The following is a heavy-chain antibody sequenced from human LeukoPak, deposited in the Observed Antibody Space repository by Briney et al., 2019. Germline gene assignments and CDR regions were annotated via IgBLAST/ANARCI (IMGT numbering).Heavy chain of an antibody. CDR2: ISSSSSYI. D-gene: IGHD3-22*01. Sequence: GGSLRLSCAASGFTFSSYSMNWVRQAPGKGLEWVSSISSSSSYIYYADSVKGRFTISRDNAKNSLYLQMNSLRAEDTAVYYCARELAYYYDSSGYYPAPFDYWGQGTLVTVSS. J-gene: IGHJ4*02. CDR1: GFTFSSYS. CDR3: ARELAYYYDSSGYYPAPFDY. V-gene: IGHV3-21*01.